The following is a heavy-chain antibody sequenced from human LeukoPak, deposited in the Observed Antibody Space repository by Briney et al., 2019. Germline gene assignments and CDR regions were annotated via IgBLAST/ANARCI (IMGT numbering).Heavy chain of an antibody. V-gene: IGHV4-4*02. D-gene: IGHD3-9*01. CDR2: IYHSGST. Sequence: SETLSLTCAVSGGSISSSNWWSWVRQPPGKGLEWIGEIYHSGSTNYNPSLKSRVTISVDKSKNQFSLKLSSVTGADTAVYYCARGLVDYDILTGYYQPLDYWGQGTLVTVSS. CDR3: ARGLVDYDILTGYYQPLDY. J-gene: IGHJ4*02. CDR1: GGSISSSNW.